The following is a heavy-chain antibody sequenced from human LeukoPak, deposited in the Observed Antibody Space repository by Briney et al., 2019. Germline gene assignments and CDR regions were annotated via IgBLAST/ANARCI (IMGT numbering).Heavy chain of an antibody. V-gene: IGHV3-48*04. Sequence: GGSLRLSCAASGFTFSSYSMNWVRQAPGKGLEWVSYISSSSSTIYYADSVKGRFTISRDNAKNSLYLQMNSLRAEDTAVYYCAKDRVGAYGGFDYWGQGTLVTVSS. J-gene: IGHJ4*02. CDR3: AKDRVGAYGGFDY. CDR2: ISSSSSTI. D-gene: IGHD1-26*01. CDR1: GFTFSSYS.